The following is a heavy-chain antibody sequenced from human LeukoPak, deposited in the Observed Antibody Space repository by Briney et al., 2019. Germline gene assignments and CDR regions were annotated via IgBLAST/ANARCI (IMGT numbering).Heavy chain of an antibody. CDR1: GFTARSTY. CDR3: ARALYYYYGMDV. Sequence: GGSLRLSCAASGFTARSTYRSWVRQAPGKGLEWVSVIYSGDNTYYADSVKGRFTVSRDNSRNTLYLQMNSLRAEDTAVYYCARALYYYYGMDVWAKGPRSPSP. J-gene: IGHJ6*02. CDR2: IYSGDNT. V-gene: IGHV3-53*01.